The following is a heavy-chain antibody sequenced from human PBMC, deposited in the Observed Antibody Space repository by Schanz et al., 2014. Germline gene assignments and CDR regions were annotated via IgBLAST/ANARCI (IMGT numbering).Heavy chain of an antibody. CDR1: GFTLSSYA. J-gene: IGHJ4*02. CDR2: ISYDGSNK. Sequence: QVQPVEPGGGVVQPGRSLRLSCAAYGFTLSSYAMHWVRQAPGKGLEWVAVISYDGSNKYYADSVKGRFTISRDNSKNTLYLKMNSLRTEDTALYYFASPSGYSDYGTYFDFWGQGTLVTVSS. V-gene: IGHV3-30-3*01. CDR3: ASPSGYSDYGTYFDF. D-gene: IGHD5-12*01.